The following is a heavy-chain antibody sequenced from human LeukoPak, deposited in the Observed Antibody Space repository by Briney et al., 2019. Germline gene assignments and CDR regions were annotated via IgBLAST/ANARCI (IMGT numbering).Heavy chain of an antibody. CDR3: ARVRRGSGSDQSYYFDY. J-gene: IGHJ4*02. CDR2: ISGGGITI. V-gene: IGHV3-48*03. Sequence: GQSLTPSCAASGFTFSMYEMNWVRHAPGKGLEWVSYISGGGITIYYADSVKGRFTISRDNAQNSLYLQMNSLRAEDTAVYYCARVRRGSGSDQSYYFDYWSQGTLVTVSS. CDR1: GFTFSMYE. D-gene: IGHD3-10*01.